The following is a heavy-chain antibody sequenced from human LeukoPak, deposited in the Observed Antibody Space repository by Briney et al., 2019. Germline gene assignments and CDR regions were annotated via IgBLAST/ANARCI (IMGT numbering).Heavy chain of an antibody. CDR2: INPNSGGT. D-gene: IGHD2-21*01. CDR1: GYTFTGYY. J-gene: IGHJ4*02. Sequence: ASVKVSCKXSGYTFTGYYMHWVRQAPGQGLEWMGRINPNSGGTNYAQKFQGRVTMTRDTSISTAYMELSRLKSDDTAVYYCARAGRCGGDCYDYWGQGTLVTVSS. V-gene: IGHV1-2*06. CDR3: ARAGRCGGDCYDY.